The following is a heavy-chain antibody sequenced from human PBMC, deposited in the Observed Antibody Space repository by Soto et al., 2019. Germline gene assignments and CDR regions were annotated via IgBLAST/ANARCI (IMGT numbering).Heavy chain of an antibody. J-gene: IGHJ4*02. CDR1: GFTFSSYG. CDR2: ISYDGSNK. V-gene: IGHV3-30*18. Sequence: QVQLVESGGGVVQPGRSLRLSCAASGFTFSSYGMHWVRQAPGKGLEWVAVISYDGSNKYYADSVKGRFTISRDNSKNTLYLQMNSLRAEDTAVYYCAKVGVARDYGDYVGYFDYWGQGNLVTVSS. CDR3: AKVGVARDYGDYVGYFDY. D-gene: IGHD4-17*01.